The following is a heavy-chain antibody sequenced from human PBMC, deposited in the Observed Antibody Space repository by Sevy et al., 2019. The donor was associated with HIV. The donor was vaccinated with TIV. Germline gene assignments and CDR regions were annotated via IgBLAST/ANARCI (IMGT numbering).Heavy chain of an antibody. V-gene: IGHV3-7*01. CDR3: SRERGWICSHDVCSPYYSDS. Sequence: GGSLRLSCVASGFALSSFWMTWVRQAPGKGLEWVANMNQDGRVKWYLDSVKGRFTISRDNARNSLYLQMSGLTVEDTAVYYCSRERGWICSHDVCSPYYSDSWGQGTLVTVSS. CDR1: GFALSSFW. CDR2: MNQDGRVK. D-gene: IGHD5-12*01. J-gene: IGHJ4*02.